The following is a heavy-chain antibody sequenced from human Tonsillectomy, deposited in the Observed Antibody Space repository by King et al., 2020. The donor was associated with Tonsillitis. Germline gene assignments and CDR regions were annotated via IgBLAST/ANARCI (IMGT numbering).Heavy chain of an antibody. D-gene: IGHD3-22*01. CDR1: GGSIRSYY. V-gene: IGHV4-59*01. Sequence: QLQESGPGLVKPSETPSLTCTVSGGSIRSYYWSWIRQPPGKGLEGVGDIYYSGSTNYNPSLKSRVTISVDTSKNQFSLKLSSVTAADTAVYYCARDQNYYDSSGYYRGGFDYWGQGTLVTVSS. CDR3: ARDQNYYDSSGYYRGGFDY. J-gene: IGHJ4*02. CDR2: IYYSGST.